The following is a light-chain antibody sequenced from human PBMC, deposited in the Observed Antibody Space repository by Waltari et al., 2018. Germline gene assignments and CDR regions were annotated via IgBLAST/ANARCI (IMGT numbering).Light chain of an antibody. CDR3: QVWDHGSDGGV. CDR2: DDT. Sequence: SYVLTQPPSVSVAPGQTAKITCGGSDIAFKNVHWYQQKPGQAPVLVGYDDTDRPSGIPGRFSGSNSRKAATLTSSRVEAGDEADYYCQVWDHGSDGGVFGGGTELIV. J-gene: IGLJ3*02. CDR1: DIAFKN. V-gene: IGLV3-21*02.